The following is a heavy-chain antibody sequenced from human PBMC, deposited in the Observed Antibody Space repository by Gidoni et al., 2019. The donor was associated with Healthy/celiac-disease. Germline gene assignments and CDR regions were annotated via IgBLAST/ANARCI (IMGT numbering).Heavy chain of an antibody. Sequence: QMQLVQSGPEVKKPGTSVKVSCKASGFTFTSSAVQWVRQARGQRLEWIGWIVVGSGNTNYAQKFQERVTITRDMSTSTAYMELSSLRSEDTAVYYCAAAPRSRYGMDVWGQGTTVTVSS. V-gene: IGHV1-58*01. J-gene: IGHJ6*02. CDR1: GFTFTSSA. CDR2: IVVGSGNT. CDR3: AAAPRSRYGMDV.